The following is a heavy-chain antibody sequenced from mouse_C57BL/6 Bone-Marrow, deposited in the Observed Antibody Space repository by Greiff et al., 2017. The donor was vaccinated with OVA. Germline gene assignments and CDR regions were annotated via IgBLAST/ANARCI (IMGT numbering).Heavy chain of an antibody. V-gene: IGHV2-5*01. Sequence: QVQLKESGPGLVQPSQSLSITCTVSGFSLTSYGVHWVRQSPGKGLEWLGVIWRGGSTDYNAAFMSRLSITKDNSKSQVFFKMNSLQADDTAIYYCAKNWGYYGSSYGFAYWGQGTLVTVSA. CDR3: AKNWGYYGSSYGFAY. CDR1: GFSLTSYG. CDR2: IWRGGST. J-gene: IGHJ3*01. D-gene: IGHD1-1*01.